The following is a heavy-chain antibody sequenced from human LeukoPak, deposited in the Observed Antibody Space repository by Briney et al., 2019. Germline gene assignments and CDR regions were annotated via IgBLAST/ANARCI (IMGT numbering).Heavy chain of an antibody. J-gene: IGHJ4*02. CDR1: GGSFSGYY. D-gene: IGHD3-22*01. V-gene: IGHV4-34*01. CDR2: INHSGST. Sequence: PSETLSLTCAVYGGSFSGYYWSWIRQPPGKGLEWIGEINHSGSTNYNPSLKSRVTISVDTSKNQFSLKLSSVTAADTAVYYCAKDDSRSWSTFDYWGQGTLVTVSS. CDR3: AKDDSRSWSTFDY.